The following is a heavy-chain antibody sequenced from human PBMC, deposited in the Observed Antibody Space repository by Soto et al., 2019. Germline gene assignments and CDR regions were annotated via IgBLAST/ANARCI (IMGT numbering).Heavy chain of an antibody. D-gene: IGHD6-19*01. V-gene: IGHV3-21*01. CDR3: ARDRVRQWLVQRYFDY. J-gene: IGHJ4*02. CDR2: ISSSSSYI. CDR1: GFTFSSYS. Sequence: EVQLVESGGGLVKPGGSLRLSCAASGFTFSSYSMNWVRQAPGKGLEWVSSISSSSSYIYYADSVKGRFTISRDNAKNSRYLEMNSLRAEDTAVYYCARDRVRQWLVQRYFDYWGQGTLVTVSS.